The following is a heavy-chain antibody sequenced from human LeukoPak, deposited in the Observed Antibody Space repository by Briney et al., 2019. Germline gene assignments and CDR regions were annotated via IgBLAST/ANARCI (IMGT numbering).Heavy chain of an antibody. Sequence: ASVKVSCKASGGTFSSYAISWVRQAPGQGLEWMGGIIPIFGTANYAQKFQGRVTITTDESTSTAYMELSSLRSEDTAVYYCARDRGHSYGRFDYWGQGTLVTVSS. CDR1: GGTFSSYA. CDR2: IIPIFGTA. J-gene: IGHJ4*02. V-gene: IGHV1-69*05. CDR3: ARDRGHSYGRFDY. D-gene: IGHD5-18*01.